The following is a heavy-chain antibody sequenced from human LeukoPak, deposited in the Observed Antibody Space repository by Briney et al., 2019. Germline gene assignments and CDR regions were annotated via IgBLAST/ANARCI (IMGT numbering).Heavy chain of an antibody. J-gene: IGHJ5*02. CDR3: ARERGRVGSSSGANWFDP. D-gene: IGHD6-6*01. V-gene: IGHV4-34*09. CDR2: MYYSGST. Sequence: SETLSLTCAVYGGSFSGYYWSWIRQPPGRGLEWIGYMYYSGSTYYNPSLKSRLTISVDTSKNQFSLKLSSVTAADTAVYYCARERGRVGSSSGANWFDPWGQGTLVIVSA. CDR1: GGSFSGYY.